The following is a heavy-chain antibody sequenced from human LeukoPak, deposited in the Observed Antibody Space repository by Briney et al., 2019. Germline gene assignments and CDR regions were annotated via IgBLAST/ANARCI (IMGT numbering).Heavy chain of an antibody. CDR1: GGSISRYY. CDR3: AGGGSVELVVVAATAGGFDY. CDR2: IDDSGNT. V-gene: IGHV4-59*01. Sequence: PSETLSLTCTVSGGSISRYYWSWIRRPPGKGLEWIGYIDDSGNTNYNPSLKSQVTISVDKSKNQFSLKLSFVTAADTAVYYCAGGGSVELVVVAATAGGFDYWGQGTLVTVSS. D-gene: IGHD2-15*01. J-gene: IGHJ4*02.